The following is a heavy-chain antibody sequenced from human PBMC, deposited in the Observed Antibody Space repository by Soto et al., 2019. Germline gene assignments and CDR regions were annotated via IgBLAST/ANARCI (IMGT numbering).Heavy chain of an antibody. D-gene: IGHD2-2*01. J-gene: IGHJ5*02. Sequence: ASVKISCKASGGTFSSYAISWVRQAPGQGLEWMGGIIPIFGTANYAQKFQGRVTITADESTSTAYMELSSLRSEDTAVYYCARDLGYCSSTSCLNWFEPWGEGTLVTVS. CDR1: GGTFSSYA. CDR3: ARDLGYCSSTSCLNWFEP. V-gene: IGHV1-69*13. CDR2: IIPIFGTA.